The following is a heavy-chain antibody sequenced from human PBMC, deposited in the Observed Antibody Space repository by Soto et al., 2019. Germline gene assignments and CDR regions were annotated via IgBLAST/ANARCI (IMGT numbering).Heavy chain of an antibody. CDR1: GFIFSNYA. Sequence: QVQLVESGGDVVQPGRSLRLSCVASGFIFSNYAIQWVRQAPGKGLDWVAVVSSDGNTKYYADSVRGRFTISRDNSKNTVLLQINSLRPEDTALYYCARELTSRGELDSWGQGTLVTVSP. CDR3: ARELTSRGELDS. V-gene: IGHV3-30-3*01. D-gene: IGHD4-17*01. CDR2: VSSDGNTK. J-gene: IGHJ4*02.